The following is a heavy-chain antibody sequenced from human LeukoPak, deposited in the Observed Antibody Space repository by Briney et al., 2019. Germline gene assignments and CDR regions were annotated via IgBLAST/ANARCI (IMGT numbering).Heavy chain of an antibody. J-gene: IGHJ4*02. CDR1: GFTFSSYA. CDR3: AKDIEQRLVRYYFDY. D-gene: IGHD6-13*01. V-gene: IGHV3-23*01. Sequence: GGSLRLSCAASGFTFSSYAMSWVRQAPGKGLEWVSAISGSGSSTYYADSVKGRFTISRDNSKNTLYLQMNSLRAEDTAVYYCAKDIEQRLVRYYFDYWGQGTLVTVSS. CDR2: ISGSGSST.